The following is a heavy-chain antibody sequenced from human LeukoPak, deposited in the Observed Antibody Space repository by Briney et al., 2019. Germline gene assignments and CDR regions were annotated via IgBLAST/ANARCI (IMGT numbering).Heavy chain of an antibody. CDR3: ARDVWAYCGGDCYVDY. CDR2: ISTYNGNT. J-gene: IGHJ4*02. CDR1: GYTFTSYG. Sequence: ASVKVSCKASGYTFTSYGISWVRQAPGQGLEWMGWISTYNGNTNYALKLQGRVTMTTDRSTSTAYMEVRSLRSDDTAVYYCARDVWAYCGGDCYVDYWGQGTLVTVSS. V-gene: IGHV1-18*01. D-gene: IGHD2-21*02.